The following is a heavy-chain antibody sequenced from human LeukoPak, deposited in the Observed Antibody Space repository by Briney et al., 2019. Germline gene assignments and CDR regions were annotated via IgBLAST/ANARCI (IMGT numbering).Heavy chain of an antibody. J-gene: IGHJ4*02. CDR1: GGSVSSGIYY. V-gene: IGHV4-61*01. Sequence: PSETLSLTCTVSGGSVSSGIYYWSWIRQPPGKGLEWIGYIPYAYSGSTNYNPSLKSRVTISVDTSKNQFSLKLNSVTAADTAVYYCAIMRHGDYFDYWGQGTRVTVSS. CDR2: IPYAYSGST. D-gene: IGHD4-17*01. CDR3: AIMRHGDYFDY.